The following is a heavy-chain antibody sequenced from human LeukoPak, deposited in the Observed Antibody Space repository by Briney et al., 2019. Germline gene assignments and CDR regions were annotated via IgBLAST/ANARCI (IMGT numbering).Heavy chain of an antibody. Sequence: SETLSLTCSVSGASIRNYYWNWVRQPPGKGLEWIGYIYYSGITSYNPSLKSRVTISVDTSKNQFSVKLSSVTAADTAVYYCARDPGQVAAAPGYYFDYWGQGTLVTVSS. J-gene: IGHJ4*02. CDR1: GASIRNYY. D-gene: IGHD6-13*01. CDR3: ARDPGQVAAAPGYYFDY. V-gene: IGHV4-59*12. CDR2: IYYSGIT.